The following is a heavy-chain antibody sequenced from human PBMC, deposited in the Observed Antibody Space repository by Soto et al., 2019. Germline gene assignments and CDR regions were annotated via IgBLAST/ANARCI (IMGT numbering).Heavy chain of an antibody. D-gene: IGHD1-7*01. CDR3: AREAGWNYVNDY. Sequence: QVQLVQSGAEVKKPGASVKVSCKASGYTFTSYAMHWVRQAPGQRLEWMGWINAGIGNTKYSQKFQGRVTITRDTSASTAYMELSSLRSEDTAVYYCAREAGWNYVNDYWGQGTLVTVSS. CDR1: GYTFTSYA. J-gene: IGHJ4*02. V-gene: IGHV1-3*01. CDR2: INAGIGNT.